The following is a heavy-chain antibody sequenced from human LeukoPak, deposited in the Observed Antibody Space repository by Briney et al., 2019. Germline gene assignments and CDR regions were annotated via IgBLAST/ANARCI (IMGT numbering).Heavy chain of an antibody. V-gene: IGHV3-74*01. D-gene: IGHD3/OR15-3a*01. J-gene: IGHJ4*02. CDR3: ARRRDFIDY. Sequence: GGSLRLSCVASGFTFSGHWVHWVRQAPGKGLEWVSRINYGRARTDYADSVKGRFAISRDNAKNSLYLQMNSLRAEDTAVYYCARRRDFIDYWGQGTLVTVSS. CDR1: GFTFSGHW. CDR2: INYGRART.